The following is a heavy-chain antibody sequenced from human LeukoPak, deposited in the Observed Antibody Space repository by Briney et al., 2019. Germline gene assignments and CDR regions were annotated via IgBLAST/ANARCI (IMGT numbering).Heavy chain of an antibody. V-gene: IGHV1-2*02. CDR3: ARMDLDGGDSIGFDS. J-gene: IGHJ5*01. D-gene: IGHD2-21*02. Sequence: ASVKVSCKASGYTFTGYFMRWVRQAPGQGLEWMGWINPNIGDASYAQKFQGRVTMTRDRSINTAYMELSRLTPDDTAVYYCARMDLDGGDSIGFDSWGQGTLVTVSS. CDR1: GYTFTGYF. CDR2: INPNIGDA.